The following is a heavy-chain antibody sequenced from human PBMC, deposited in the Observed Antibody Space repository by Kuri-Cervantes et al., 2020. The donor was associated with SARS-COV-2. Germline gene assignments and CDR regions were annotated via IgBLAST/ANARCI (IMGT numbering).Heavy chain of an antibody. D-gene: IGHD2-8*02. J-gene: IGHJ4*02. CDR2: IKNKDQGYTT. CDR3: SRAGPGVSWDF. Sequence: LSLTCAASGFIFSDHTMDWVRQAPGKGLEWVGRIKNKDQGYTTYYAASVKGRFTISRDDSKDSLYLQLNSLKSEDTALYYCSRAGPGVSWDFWGQGTLVTVSS. CDR1: GFIFSDHT. V-gene: IGHV3-72*01.